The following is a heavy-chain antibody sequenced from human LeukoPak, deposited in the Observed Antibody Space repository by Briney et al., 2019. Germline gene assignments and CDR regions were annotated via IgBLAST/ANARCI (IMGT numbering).Heavy chain of an antibody. CDR1: GFTFSDSA. V-gene: IGHV3-73*01. Sequence: GGSLRLSCAASGFTFSDSAMHWVRQASGKGLEWVGRIRSKANSYATAYAASVKGRFTISRDDSKKTAYLQMNSLKTEDTAVYYCTRVGIAAAGTVYYYGMDVWGQGTTVTVSS. CDR3: TRVGIAAAGTVYYYGMDV. D-gene: IGHD6-13*01. CDR2: IRSKANSYAT. J-gene: IGHJ6*02.